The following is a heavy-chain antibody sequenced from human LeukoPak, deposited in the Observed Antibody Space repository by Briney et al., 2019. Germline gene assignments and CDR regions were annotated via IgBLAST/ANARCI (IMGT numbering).Heavy chain of an antibody. J-gene: IGHJ6*03. CDR3: ARAFWELVFYYYYMDV. V-gene: IGHV3-21*01. CDR1: GFTFSSYS. Sequence: GGSLTLSCAASGFTFSSYSMNLVRPAPGKGLEWVSSISSSSSYIYYADPVKGRFTISRDNAKNSLYLQMNSLRAEDTAVYYCARAFWELVFYYYYMDVWGKGTTVTVSS. D-gene: IGHD1-26*01. CDR2: ISSSSSYI.